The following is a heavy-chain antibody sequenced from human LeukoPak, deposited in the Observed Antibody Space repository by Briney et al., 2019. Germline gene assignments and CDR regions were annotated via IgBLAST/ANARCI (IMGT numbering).Heavy chain of an antibody. Sequence: ASVKVSCKASGYTFTSYDINWVRQATGQGLEWMGWMNPNSGNTGYAQKFQGRVTMTRNTSISTAYMELSSLRSEDTAVYYCARGLYYYDSSGYYYVSDAFDIWGQGTMVTVSS. CDR2: MNPNSGNT. V-gene: IGHV1-8*01. J-gene: IGHJ3*02. CDR1: GYTFTSYD. CDR3: ARGLYYYDSSGYYYVSDAFDI. D-gene: IGHD3-22*01.